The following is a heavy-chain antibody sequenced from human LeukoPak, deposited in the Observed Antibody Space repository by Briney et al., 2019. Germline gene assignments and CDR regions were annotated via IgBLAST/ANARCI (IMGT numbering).Heavy chain of an antibody. Sequence: PGRSLRLPCAASGFTFSSYAMHWVRQAPGKGLEWVAVISYDGSNKYYADSVKGRFTISRDNSKNTLYLQMNSLRAEDTAVYYCASVMVRGDDAFDIWGQGTMVTVSS. CDR3: ASVMVRGDDAFDI. J-gene: IGHJ3*02. D-gene: IGHD3-10*01. CDR2: ISYDGSNK. CDR1: GFTFSSYA. V-gene: IGHV3-30*04.